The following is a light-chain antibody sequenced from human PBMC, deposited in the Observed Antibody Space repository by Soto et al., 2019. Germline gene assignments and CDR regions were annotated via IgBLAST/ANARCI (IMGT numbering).Light chain of an antibody. V-gene: IGLV2-14*01. CDR2: EVS. CDR3: SSYISRSSLYV. J-gene: IGLJ1*01. CDR1: NSDVGGYNF. Sequence: QSVLTQPASVSGSPGQSITISCTGTNSDVGGYNFVSWYQQHPGKAPKLMIHEVSNRPSGVSNRFSGSKSGNTASLTISGLQSEDEDDYYCSSYISRSSLYVFGTGTKLTVL.